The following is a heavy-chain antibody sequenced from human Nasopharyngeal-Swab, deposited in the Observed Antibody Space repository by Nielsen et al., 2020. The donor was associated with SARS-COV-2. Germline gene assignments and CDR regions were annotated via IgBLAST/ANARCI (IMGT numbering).Heavy chain of an antibody. Sequence: SETLSLTCAVYGGSFSGYYWSWIRQPPGKGLEWIGEINHSRSTNYNPSLKSRVTISVDTSKNQFSLKLSSVTAADTAVYYCARARTRVTTFDYWGQGTLVTVSS. CDR2: INHSRST. D-gene: IGHD4-17*01. J-gene: IGHJ4*02. CDR1: GGSFSGYY. V-gene: IGHV4-34*01. CDR3: ARARTRVTTFDY.